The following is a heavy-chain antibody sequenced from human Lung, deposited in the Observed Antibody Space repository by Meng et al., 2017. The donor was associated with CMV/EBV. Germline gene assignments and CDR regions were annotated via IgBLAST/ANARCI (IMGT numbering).Heavy chain of an antibody. CDR3: ARDLIHWDMNGSPTRIDHFDY. CDR1: GFTFSVYA. D-gene: IGHD1-26*01. J-gene: IGHJ4*02. V-gene: IGHV3-21*01. Sequence: GESLKISCAASGFTFSVYAMNWVRQAPGKGLEWISSITSASGFTFYADSVKGRFTISRDNAKNSVYLQMNSLRAEDTALYYCARDLIHWDMNGSPTRIDHFDYWGQGTLVTVSS. CDR2: ITSASGFT.